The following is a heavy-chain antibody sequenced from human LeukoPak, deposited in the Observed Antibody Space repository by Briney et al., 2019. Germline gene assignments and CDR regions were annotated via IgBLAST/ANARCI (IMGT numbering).Heavy chain of an antibody. CDR1: GFTFSGYA. V-gene: IGHV3-30*14. D-gene: IGHD4-17*01. CDR3: ARDPRTTGKSNYGMDV. Sequence: PGRSLRLSCAASGFTFSGYAMHWVRQAPGKGLEWVAVISYDGTNTYYADSVQGRFTISRDNSKNTVYLQMNSLRVEDTAVYYCARDPRTTGKSNYGMDVWGQGTTVTVSS. J-gene: IGHJ6*02. CDR2: ISYDGTNT.